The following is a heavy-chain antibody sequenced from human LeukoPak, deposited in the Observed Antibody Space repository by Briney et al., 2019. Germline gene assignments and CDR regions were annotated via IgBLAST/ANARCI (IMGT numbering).Heavy chain of an antibody. CDR2: IYTSGST. D-gene: IGHD2-2*01. CDR3: ARLYQSDYYYYYGMDV. CDR1: GGSISSYY. V-gene: IGHV4-4*07. Sequence: ASETLSLTCTVSGGSISSYYWSWIRQPAGKGLEWIGRIYTSGSTNYNPSLKSRVTMSVDTSKNQFSLKLSSVTAADTAVYYCARLYQSDYYYYYGMDVWGQGTTVTVSS. J-gene: IGHJ6*02.